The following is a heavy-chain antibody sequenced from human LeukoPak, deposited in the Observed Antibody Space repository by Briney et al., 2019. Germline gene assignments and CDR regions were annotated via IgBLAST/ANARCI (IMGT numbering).Heavy chain of an antibody. D-gene: IGHD6-13*01. V-gene: IGHV4-61*02. CDR3: ARWVLSSTNYYYYMDV. J-gene: IGHJ6*03. CDR1: GGSISSGSYY. CDR2: IYTSGST. Sequence: SETLSLTRTVSGGSISSGSYYWSWIRQPAGKGLEWIGRIYTSGSTNYNPSLKSRVTISVDTSKNQFSLKLSSVTAADTAVYYCARWVLSSTNYYYYMDVWGKGTTVTVSS.